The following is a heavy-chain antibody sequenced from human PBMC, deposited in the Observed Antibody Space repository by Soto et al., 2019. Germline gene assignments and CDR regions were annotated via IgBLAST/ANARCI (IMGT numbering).Heavy chain of an antibody. V-gene: IGHV4-39*07. Sequence: SETLSLTCTVSGGSISSSSYYWGWIRQPPGKGLEWIGYIYSSGNTNYNPSLQGRVSISVDTSKNQFSLNLTSVTAADTAVYYCARAPMVITRSYFDIWGQGTPVTVSS. CDR1: GGSISSSSYY. CDR3: ARAPMVITRSYFDI. D-gene: IGHD2-21*01. J-gene: IGHJ4*02. CDR2: IYSSGNT.